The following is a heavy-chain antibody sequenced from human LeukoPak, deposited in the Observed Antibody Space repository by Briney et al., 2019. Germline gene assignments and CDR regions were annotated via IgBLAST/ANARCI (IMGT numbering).Heavy chain of an antibody. CDR1: GYTFTSYY. CDR3: FQAEDGIRYFDWLLTSPPGGYFDY. J-gene: IGHJ4*02. D-gene: IGHD3-9*01. CDR2: INPSGGST. V-gene: IGHV1-46*01. Sequence: ASVKVSCKASGYTFTSYYLHWVRQAPGQGLEWMGIINPSGGSTSYAQKFQGRVTMTRDTSTSTVYMELSSLRSEDTAVYFCFQAEDGIRYFDWLLTSPPGGYFDYWGQGTLVTVSS.